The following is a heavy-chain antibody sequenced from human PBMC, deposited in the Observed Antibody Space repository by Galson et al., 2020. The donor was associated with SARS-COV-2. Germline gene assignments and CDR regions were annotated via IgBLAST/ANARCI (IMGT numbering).Heavy chain of an antibody. CDR2: IYYSGST. CDR1: GGSISSSSYY. D-gene: IGHD1-1*01. J-gene: IGHJ2*01. V-gene: IGHV4-39*07. Sequence: SETLSLTCTVSGGSISSSSYYWGWIRQPPGKGLEWIGSIYYSGSTYYNPSLKSRVTISVDTSKNQFSLKLSSVTAADTAVYYCARNGARGLEPYWYFDLWGRGTLVTVSS. CDR3: ARNGARGLEPYWYFDL.